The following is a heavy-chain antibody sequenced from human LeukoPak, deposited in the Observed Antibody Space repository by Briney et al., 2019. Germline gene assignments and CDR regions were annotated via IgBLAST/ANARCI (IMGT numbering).Heavy chain of an antibody. CDR2: IYYSGST. V-gene: IGHV4-39*07. CDR3: ARDHPDDGTPSY. D-gene: IGHD1-14*01. Sequence: PSETLSLTCTVSGGSNSSSSYYWGWIRQPPGKGLEWIGTIYYSGSTNYNPSLKSRVTISVDTSKNQFSLKLSSVTAADTAVYYCARDHPDDGTPSYWGQGTLVTVSS. CDR1: GGSNSSSSYY. J-gene: IGHJ4*02.